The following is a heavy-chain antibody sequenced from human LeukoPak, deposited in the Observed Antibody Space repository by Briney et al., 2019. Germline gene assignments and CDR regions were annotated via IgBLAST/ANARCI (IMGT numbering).Heavy chain of an antibody. CDR3: AGAHDYDSSGYCQLLDY. J-gene: IGHJ4*02. Sequence: SQNLSLTCTVSGGSISCGDYYWSWIRQPPGKGLKWIRYVYCSGCTYYNPSLKSRVTISVDTSKNKFSLTLSSVTAADTAVYSCAGAHDYDSSGYCQLLDYWGQGTLVTVSS. D-gene: IGHD3-22*01. CDR1: GGSISCGDYY. CDR2: VYCSGCT. V-gene: IGHV4-30-4*01.